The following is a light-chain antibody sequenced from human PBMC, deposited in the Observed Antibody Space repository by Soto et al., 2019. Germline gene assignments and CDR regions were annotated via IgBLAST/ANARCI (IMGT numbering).Light chain of an antibody. CDR1: SSDVGGYNF. CDR3: CSYAGSNIVV. V-gene: IGLV2-8*01. CDR2: EVS. J-gene: IGLJ2*01. Sequence: QSALTQPPSASGSPGQSVTISCTGTSSDVGGYNFVSWYQQHPGKAPKLMIYEVSERPSGVPDRFSGSKSGNTASLPVSGLQAEDEADYYCCSYAGSNIVVFGGGTKLTVL.